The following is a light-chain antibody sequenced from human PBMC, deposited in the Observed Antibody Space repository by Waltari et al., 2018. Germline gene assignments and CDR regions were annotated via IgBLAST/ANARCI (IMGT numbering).Light chain of an antibody. CDR2: GAS. J-gene: IGKJ1*01. CDR3: QHYVRLPAT. CDR1: QSISRS. V-gene: IGKV3-20*01. Sequence: EIMLTQPPGTLSLSPGERATLSCRASQSISRSLAWYQHKPGQAPRLLIYGASSRATGIPDRFSGSGSGTDFSLTISRLQPEDFAVYYCQHYVRLPATFGQGTKVDIK.